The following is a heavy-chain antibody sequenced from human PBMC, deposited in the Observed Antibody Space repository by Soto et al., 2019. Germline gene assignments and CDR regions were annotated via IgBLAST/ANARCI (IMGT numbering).Heavy chain of an antibody. Sequence: SETLSLTCTVSGASLRSGSYYWSWIRQPPGKGLEWIGYISHSGRTNYDPSLKSRLTMSVDTSQNQFSLQLNSVTAADTAVYYCARRQNWNNLFDTWGRGTLVTVSS. V-gene: IGHV4-61*01. CDR1: GASLRSGSYY. CDR2: ISHSGRT. CDR3: ARRQNWNNLFDT. J-gene: IGHJ5*02. D-gene: IGHD1-1*01.